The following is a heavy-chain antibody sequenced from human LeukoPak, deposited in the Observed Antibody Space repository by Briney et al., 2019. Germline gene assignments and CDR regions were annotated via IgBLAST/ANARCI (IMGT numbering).Heavy chain of an antibody. Sequence: GESLKISCEGSGYSFTSYWISWVRQMPGKGLEWMGRIDPSDSYTNYSPSFQGHVTISADKSISTAYLQWSSLKASDTAMYYCARHPRRWWLSRYYYYGMDVWGKGTTVTVSS. CDR3: ARHPRRWWLSRYYYYGMDV. D-gene: IGHD2-15*01. J-gene: IGHJ6*04. V-gene: IGHV5-10-1*01. CDR1: GYSFTSYW. CDR2: IDPSDSYT.